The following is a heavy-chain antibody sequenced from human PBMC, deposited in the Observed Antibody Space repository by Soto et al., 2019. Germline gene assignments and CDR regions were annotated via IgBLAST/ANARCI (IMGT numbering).Heavy chain of an antibody. Sequence: SETPSLTCTVSGGSIGSYYWSWIRQPPGKGLEWIGYIYYSGSTNYNPSLKSRVTISVDTSKNQFSLKLSSVTAADTAVYYCARVGTRAGAFDIWGQGTMVTVSS. V-gene: IGHV4-59*01. J-gene: IGHJ3*02. CDR1: GGSIGSYY. D-gene: IGHD1-26*01. CDR2: IYYSGST. CDR3: ARVGTRAGAFDI.